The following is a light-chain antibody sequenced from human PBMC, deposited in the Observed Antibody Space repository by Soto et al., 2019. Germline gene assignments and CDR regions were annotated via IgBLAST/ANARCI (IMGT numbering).Light chain of an antibody. J-gene: IGKJ5*01. CDR2: AAS. V-gene: IGKV1-17*01. CDR3: LQHNSYPIT. Sequence: DIPMTQSPSSLSASVGDRVTITCRASQGIANDLGWYQQKPGKVPKRLIYAASSLQSGVPSRFIRSGSWTEFTLTISSLQPEDFATYYCLQHNSYPITFGQGTRLE. CDR1: QGIAND.